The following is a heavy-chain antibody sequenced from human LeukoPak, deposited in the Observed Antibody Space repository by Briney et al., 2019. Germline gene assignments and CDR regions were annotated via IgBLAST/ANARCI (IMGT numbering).Heavy chain of an antibody. CDR1: GFTFDDYA. Sequence: QPGRSLRLSCAASGFTFDDYAMHWVRQAPGKGLEWVSGISWNSGSIGYADSVKGRFTISRDNAKNSLYPQMNSLRAEDTALYYCARGPIAAAGDNWFDPWGQGTLVTVSS. D-gene: IGHD6-13*01. J-gene: IGHJ5*02. CDR2: ISWNSGSI. V-gene: IGHV3-9*01. CDR3: ARGPIAAAGDNWFDP.